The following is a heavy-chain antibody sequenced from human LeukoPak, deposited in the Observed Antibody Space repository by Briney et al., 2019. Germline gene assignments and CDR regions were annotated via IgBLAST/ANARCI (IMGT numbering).Heavy chain of an antibody. D-gene: IGHD3-16*02. CDR2: IKQDGSEK. Sequence: GGSLRLSCAASGFTFSSYWMSWVRQAPGKGLEWVANIKQDGSEKYYVDSVKGRFTISRDNAKNSLYLQMNSLRAEDTAVYYCAREQVNYVWGSYRYTHYFDYWGQGTLVTVSS. V-gene: IGHV3-7*01. CDR1: GFTFSSYW. J-gene: IGHJ4*02. CDR3: AREQVNYVWGSYRYTHYFDY.